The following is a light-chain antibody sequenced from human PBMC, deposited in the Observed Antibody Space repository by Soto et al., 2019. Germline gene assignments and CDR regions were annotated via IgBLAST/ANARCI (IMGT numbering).Light chain of an antibody. CDR1: QSIAIY. J-gene: IGKJ4*01. V-gene: IGKV1-39*01. CDR2: IAS. Sequence: IQLTQSPSSLSASVGDRLTITCRTSQSIAIYLNWYQKKPGKAPKLLISIASSLQSGVPSRFSGSGSGTEFTLTTSSLQPEDLATYYCQQSYTTPTFGGGTKLEIK. CDR3: QQSYTTPT.